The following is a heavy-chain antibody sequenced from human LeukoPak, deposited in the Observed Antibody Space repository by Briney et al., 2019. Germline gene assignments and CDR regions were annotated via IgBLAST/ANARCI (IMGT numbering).Heavy chain of an antibody. CDR1: GFTFDDYT. J-gene: IGHJ4*02. Sequence: QSGGSLRLSCAASGFTFDDYTMHRVRQAPGKGLEWVSLITWDGGSTFYADSVKGRFTISRDNSRNFLYLQMNSLRTEDTAFYYCASEKLRYFVAWGQGTLVTVSS. V-gene: IGHV3-43*01. CDR2: ITWDGGST. CDR3: ASEKLRYFVA. D-gene: IGHD3-9*01.